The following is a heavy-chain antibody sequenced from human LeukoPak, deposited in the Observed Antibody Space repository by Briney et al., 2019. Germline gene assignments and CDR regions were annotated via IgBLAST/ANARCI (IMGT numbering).Heavy chain of an antibody. V-gene: IGHV1-24*01. CDR2: FDPEDGET. D-gene: IGHD6-19*01. J-gene: IGHJ4*02. CDR3: ATGVAVAGPADY. CDR1: GYTLTELS. Sequence: SVKVSCKVSGYTLTELSMHWVRQAPGKGLEWMGGFDPEDGETIYAQKFQGRVTMTEDTSTDTAYMELSSLRSEDTAVYYCATGVAVAGPADYWGQGTLVTVSS.